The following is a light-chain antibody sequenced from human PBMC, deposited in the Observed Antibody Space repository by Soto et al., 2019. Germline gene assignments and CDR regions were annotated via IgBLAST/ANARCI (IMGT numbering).Light chain of an antibody. CDR2: LNSDGSH. Sequence: QGVVTQSPSGSASLGASVKLTCILSSGHSSYAIAWHQQQPEKGPRYLMKLNSDGSHTKGDGIPDRFSGSSSGAERYLTISSLQSEDEADYYCQTWGTGIQVFGGGTKVTVL. CDR3: QTWGTGIQV. V-gene: IGLV4-69*01. J-gene: IGLJ2*01. CDR1: SGHSSYA.